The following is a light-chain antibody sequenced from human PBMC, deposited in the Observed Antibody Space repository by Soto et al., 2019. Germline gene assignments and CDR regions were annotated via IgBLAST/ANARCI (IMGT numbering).Light chain of an antibody. Sequence: DIPMTQSPSTLSASVGDRVTITCRASQILNNRLSWYQQKPGKAPNLLISGAFNLQSGVPSRFGGGGSGTDCTLTISSLQPEDVATYYCQQSYITLYSFGQGTRLEIK. CDR3: QQSYITLYS. V-gene: IGKV1-39*01. J-gene: IGKJ2*01. CDR2: GAF. CDR1: QILNNR.